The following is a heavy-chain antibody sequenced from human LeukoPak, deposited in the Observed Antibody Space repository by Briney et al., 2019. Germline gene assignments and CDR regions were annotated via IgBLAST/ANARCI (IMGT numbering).Heavy chain of an antibody. J-gene: IGHJ4*02. D-gene: IGHD3-16*01. CDR1: GFTFSSYA. Sequence: GGSLRLSCAVSGFTFSSYAMSWVRQAPGKGLEWVSAISASGVTTHYADSVKGRFTISRDNSKSTLYLQMNSLKAEDTAVYYCASNWAYDYVVQSYWGQGTLVTVSS. CDR2: ISASGVTT. CDR3: ASNWAYDYVVQSY. V-gene: IGHV3-23*01.